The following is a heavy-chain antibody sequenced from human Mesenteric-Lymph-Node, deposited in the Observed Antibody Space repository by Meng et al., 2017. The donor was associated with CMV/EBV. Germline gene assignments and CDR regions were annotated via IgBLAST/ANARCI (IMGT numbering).Heavy chain of an antibody. V-gene: IGHV1-46*01. Sequence: ASVKVSCKASGYTLTSYHMHWVRQAPGQGLEWMGLINPSDGTTHYAQTFQGRVTMTRDTSTSTVSMELTRLRSDDTAVYYCARPMAGASYYNGFDVWGQGTTVTVSS. J-gene: IGHJ6*02. CDR1: GYTLTSYH. CDR2: INPSDGTT. CDR3: ARPMAGASYYNGFDV. D-gene: IGHD6-19*01.